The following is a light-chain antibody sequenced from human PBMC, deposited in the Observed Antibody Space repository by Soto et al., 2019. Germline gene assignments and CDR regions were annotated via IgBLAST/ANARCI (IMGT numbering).Light chain of an antibody. CDR2: EIS. CDR1: QSLVHSDGNTY. CDR3: MQATQTVIT. V-gene: IGKV2-24*01. Sequence: DILMTQTPLSSPVTLGQPASISCTSSQSLVHSDGNTYLNWLQQRPGQPPRLLIYEISKRFSGVPDRCGGSGAGTDFTLKISRVEAEDVGVDYCMQATQTVITFGQGTRLEIK. J-gene: IGKJ5*01.